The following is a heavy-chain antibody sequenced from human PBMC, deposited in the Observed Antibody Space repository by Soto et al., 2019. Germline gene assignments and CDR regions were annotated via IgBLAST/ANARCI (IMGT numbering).Heavy chain of an antibody. D-gene: IGHD3-10*01. CDR1: GGSISSSNW. Sequence: SETLSLTCAVSGGSISSSNWWSWVRQPPGKGLEWIGEIYHSGSTNYNPSLKSRVTISVDKSKNQFSLKLSSVTAADTAVYYCARDGARVVRGEGEYYFDYWGQGTLVTVSS. CDR3: ARDGARVVRGEGEYYFDY. CDR2: IYHSGST. V-gene: IGHV4-4*02. J-gene: IGHJ4*02.